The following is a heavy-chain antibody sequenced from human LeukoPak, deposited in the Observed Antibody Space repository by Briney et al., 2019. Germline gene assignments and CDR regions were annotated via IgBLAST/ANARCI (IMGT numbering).Heavy chain of an antibody. CDR2: ISYDGSNK. Sequence: GRSLRLSCAASGFTFSSYGMHWVRQAPGKGLEWVAVISYDGSNKYYADSVKGRFTISRDNSKNTLYLQMNSLRAEDTAVYYCAKLHTENPFDYWGQGTLVTVSS. CDR1: GFTFSSYG. CDR3: AKLHTENPFDY. V-gene: IGHV3-30*18. J-gene: IGHJ4*02.